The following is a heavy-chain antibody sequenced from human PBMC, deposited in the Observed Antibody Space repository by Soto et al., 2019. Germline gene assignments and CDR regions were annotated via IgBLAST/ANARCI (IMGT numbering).Heavy chain of an antibody. V-gene: IGHV3-23*01. Sequence: GGSLRLSCAASGFTFSSYAMSWVRQAPGKGLEWVSAISGSGGSTYYADSVKGRFTISRDNSKNTLYLQMNSLRAEDTAIYYCARDRGIAARYYYYHGPDVWGQGTTVTVSS. D-gene: IGHD6-6*01. CDR1: GFTFSSYA. CDR3: ARDRGIAARYYYYHGPDV. J-gene: IGHJ6*02. CDR2: ISGSGGST.